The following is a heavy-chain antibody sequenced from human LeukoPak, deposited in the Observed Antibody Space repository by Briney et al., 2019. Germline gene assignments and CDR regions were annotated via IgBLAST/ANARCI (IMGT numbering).Heavy chain of an antibody. J-gene: IGHJ4*02. CDR2: IKQDGSEK. CDR3: ARETGAEYYDFWSGCYKGVRYFDY. V-gene: IGHV3-7*01. D-gene: IGHD3-3*01. CDR1: GFIFSNYA. Sequence: GGSLRLSCGASGFIFSNYAMSWVRQAPGKGLEWVANIKQDGSEKYYVDSVKGRFTISRDNAKNSLYLQMNSLRAEDTAVYYCARETGAEYYDFWSGCYKGVRYFDYWGQGTLVTVSS.